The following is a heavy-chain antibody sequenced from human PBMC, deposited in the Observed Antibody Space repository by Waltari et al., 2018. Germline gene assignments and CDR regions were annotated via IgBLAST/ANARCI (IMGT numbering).Heavy chain of an antibody. CDR2: IYSTGRT. V-gene: IGHV4-4*07. CDR3: ARDWAAVADYYFDY. Sequence: QVQLQASGPGLVKPSETLSLTCTVSGGSISSYYWSWIRQPAGKGLGWLGRIYSTGRTNHNPPLRSRVTMSVDTSKNHFSLKLNSVTAADTAVYYCARDWAAVADYYFDYWGQGTLVTVSS. CDR1: GGSISSYY. D-gene: IGHD6-19*01. J-gene: IGHJ4*02.